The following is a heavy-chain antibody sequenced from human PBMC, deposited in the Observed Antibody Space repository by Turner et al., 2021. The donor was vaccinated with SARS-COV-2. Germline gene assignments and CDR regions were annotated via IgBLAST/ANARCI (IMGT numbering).Heavy chain of an antibody. Sequence: VQLVESGGGVVQPGRSLRLSCAASGFTFSNYGMHWVRQAPGKGLEWVAVIWFDGSNKYYADSVKGRFTISRDNSKNTLYLQMNSLRAEDTAVYYCTKEGDAIAAAGSLDYWGQGTLVTVSS. CDR1: GFTFSNYG. J-gene: IGHJ4*02. V-gene: IGHV3-33*06. CDR3: TKEGDAIAAAGSLDY. D-gene: IGHD6-13*01. CDR2: IWFDGSNK.